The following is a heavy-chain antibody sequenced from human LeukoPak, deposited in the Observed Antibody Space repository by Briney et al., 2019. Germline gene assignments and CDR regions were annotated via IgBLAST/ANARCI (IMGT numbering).Heavy chain of an antibody. CDR3: ARDDGPGGFDY. CDR2: IYYSGST. D-gene: IGHD2-8*02. Sequence: PSETLSLTCTVSGGSISSYYWSWIRQPPGKGLEWIGYIYYSGSTNYNPSLESRVTISVDTSKNQFSLKLSSVTAADTAVYYCARDDGPGGFDYWGQGTLVTVSS. V-gene: IGHV4-59*01. CDR1: GGSISSYY. J-gene: IGHJ4*02.